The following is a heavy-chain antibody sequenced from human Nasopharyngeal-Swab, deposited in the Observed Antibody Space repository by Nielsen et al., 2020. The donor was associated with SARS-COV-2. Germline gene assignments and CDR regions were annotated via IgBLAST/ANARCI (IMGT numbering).Heavy chain of an antibody. CDR1: GFTFGYYA. CDR3: TRASYGGNGSPDY. Sequence: GESLKLSCTASGFTFGYYALSWFRQAPGKELEWVGFIRSKAYGGTTEYAASVKGRFTISRDDSKSIAYLQMNSLKTEDTAVYYCTRASYGGNGSPDYWGQGTLVTVSS. J-gene: IGHJ4*02. CDR2: IRSKAYGGTT. D-gene: IGHD4-23*01. V-gene: IGHV3-49*03.